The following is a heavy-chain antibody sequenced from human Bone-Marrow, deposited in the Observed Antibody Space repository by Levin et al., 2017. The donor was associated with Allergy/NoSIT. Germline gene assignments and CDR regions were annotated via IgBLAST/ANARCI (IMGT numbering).Heavy chain of an antibody. CDR2: INPNSGGT. D-gene: IGHD2-2*01. Sequence: ASVKVSCKASGYTFTGYYMHWVRQAPGQGLEWMGRINPNSGGTNYAQKFQGRVTMTRDTFISTAYMELSRLRSDDTAVYYCARAPYESYCSSTSCPPDIWGQGTMVTVSS. CDR3: ARAPYESYCSSTSCPPDI. CDR1: GYTFTGYY. V-gene: IGHV1-2*06. J-gene: IGHJ3*02.